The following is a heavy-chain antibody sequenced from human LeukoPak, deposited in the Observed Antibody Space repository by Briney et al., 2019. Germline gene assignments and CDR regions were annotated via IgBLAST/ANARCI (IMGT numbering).Heavy chain of an antibody. V-gene: IGHV3-48*03. D-gene: IGHD1-26*01. Sequence: GGSLRLSCAPSGFTFCSYEMNWVRQAPGKGLEWVSYICSSGSTIYYADSVKGRFTHSKDKAKNLLSMQMNDMRAQGTAVYCCARGDSVSYYFGYWGQGTLVSVS. CDR3: ARGDSVSYYFGY. CDR2: ICSSGSTI. CDR1: GFTFCSYE. J-gene: IGHJ4*02.